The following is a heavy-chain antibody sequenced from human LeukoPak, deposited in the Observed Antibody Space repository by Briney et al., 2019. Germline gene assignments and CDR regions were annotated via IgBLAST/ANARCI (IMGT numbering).Heavy chain of an antibody. CDR3: ARVRDFWSGYYPL. CDR2: INPNSGGT. V-gene: IGHV1-2*02. J-gene: IGHJ4*02. CDR1: GYTFTGYY. D-gene: IGHD3-3*01. Sequence: ASVKVPCKASGYTFTGYYMHWVRQAPGQGLEWMGWINPNSGGTNYAQKFQGRVTMTRDTSISTAYMELSRLRSDDTAVYYCARVRDFWSGYYPLWGQGTLVTVSS.